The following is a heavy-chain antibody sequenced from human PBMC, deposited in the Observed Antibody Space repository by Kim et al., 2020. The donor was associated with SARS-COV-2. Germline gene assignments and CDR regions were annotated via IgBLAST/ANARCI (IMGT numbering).Heavy chain of an antibody. CDR3: ARGRATIFGVVFTEAFDI. Sequence: GGSLRLSCAASGFTFSSYGMHWVRQAPGKGLEWVAVIWYDGSNKYYADSVKGRFTISRDNSKNTLYLQMNSLRAEDTAVYYCARGRATIFGVVFTEAFDIWGQGTMVTVSS. CDR1: GFTFSSYG. V-gene: IGHV3-33*01. J-gene: IGHJ3*02. D-gene: IGHD3-3*01. CDR2: IWYDGSNK.